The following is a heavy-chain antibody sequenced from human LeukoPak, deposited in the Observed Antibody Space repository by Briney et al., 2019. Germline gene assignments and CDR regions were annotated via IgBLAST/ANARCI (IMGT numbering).Heavy chain of an antibody. V-gene: IGHV4-59*01. J-gene: IGHJ4*02. Sequence: SETLSLTCTVSGGSISSYYWSWIRHPPGQGQERMGYIYYNGSTNYNPPLKSRVTISVDTSKNQFSLKLSSVTAADTAVYYCAREGYSSSWYSGSLGAGFDYWGQGTLVTVSS. D-gene: IGHD6-13*01. CDR1: GGSISSYY. CDR3: AREGYSSSWYSGSLGAGFDY. CDR2: IYYNGST.